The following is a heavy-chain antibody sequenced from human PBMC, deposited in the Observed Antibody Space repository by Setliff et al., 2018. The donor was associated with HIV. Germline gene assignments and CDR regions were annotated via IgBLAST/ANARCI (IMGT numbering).Heavy chain of an antibody. Sequence: TLSLTCAVFGGSISSNNWWSWVRQPPGMGLEWIGEIYHSGSTNYNSSLKSRVTISVDKSKNQFSLKLSSVTAADTAVYYCARDQSGGSCYFNWGQGILVTVSS. V-gene: IGHV4-4*02. CDR3: ARDQSGGSCYFN. J-gene: IGHJ4*02. CDR1: GGSISSNNW. D-gene: IGHD2-15*01. CDR2: IYHSGST.